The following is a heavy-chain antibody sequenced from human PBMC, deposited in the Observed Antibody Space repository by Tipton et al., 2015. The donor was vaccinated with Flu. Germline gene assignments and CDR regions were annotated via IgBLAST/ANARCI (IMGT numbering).Heavy chain of an antibody. V-gene: IGHV3-30*18. J-gene: IGHJ4*02. Sequence: SLRLSCAASGFIFRSYGVHWVRQAPGKGLEWMAVISDDGSNKYYADSVKGRFTISRDNSKNTLFLQMNRLRVEDTAVYYCAKDLGFGEFDYWGQGTLVTVSS. CDR3: AKDLGFGEFDY. CDR1: GFIFRSYG. CDR2: ISDDGSNK. D-gene: IGHD3-10*01.